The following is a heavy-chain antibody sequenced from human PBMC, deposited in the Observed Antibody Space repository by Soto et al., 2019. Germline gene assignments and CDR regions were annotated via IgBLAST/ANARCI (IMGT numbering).Heavy chain of an antibody. CDR2: IYTSGST. J-gene: IGHJ1*01. CDR3: ARDGEAVAAEYFQQ. CDR1: GGSISSYY. D-gene: IGHD6-19*01. Sequence: SETLSLTCTVSGGSISSYYWSWIRQPAGKGLEWIGRIYTSGSTNYNPSLKSRVTMSVDTSKNQFCLKLSSVTAADTAVYYCARDGEAVAAEYFQQWGQGTLVTVSS. V-gene: IGHV4-4*07.